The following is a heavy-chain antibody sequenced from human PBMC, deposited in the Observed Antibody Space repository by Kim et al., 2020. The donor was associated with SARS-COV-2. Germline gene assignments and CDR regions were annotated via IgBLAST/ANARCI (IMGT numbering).Heavy chain of an antibody. J-gene: IGHJ4*02. V-gene: IGHV1-46*01. CDR3: ARAYYYDSSGSPGDY. Sequence: KFQGRVTMTRDTSTSTVNMELSSLRSEDTAVYYCARAYYYDSSGSPGDYWGQGTLVTVSS. D-gene: IGHD3-22*01.